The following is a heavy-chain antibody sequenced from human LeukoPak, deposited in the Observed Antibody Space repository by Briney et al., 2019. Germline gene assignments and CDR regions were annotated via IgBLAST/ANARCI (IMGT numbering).Heavy chain of an antibody. J-gene: IGHJ4*02. V-gene: IGHV4-4*02. CDR1: GGSISNTNW. Sequence: PSETLSLTCGVSGGSISNTNWWSWVRQPPGQGLEWIGEISLTGLTHYNPSLESRVTVSLDKSKNQLSLNLPSVTAADTAVYYCSRENGAFSPFGYWGQGTLVTVSS. CDR3: SRENGAFSPFGY. CDR2: ISLTGLT. D-gene: IGHD2-8*01.